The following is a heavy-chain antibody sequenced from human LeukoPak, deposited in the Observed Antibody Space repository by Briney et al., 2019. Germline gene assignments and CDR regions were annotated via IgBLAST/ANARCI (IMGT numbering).Heavy chain of an antibody. Sequence: GGSLRLSCAASGFTFSNYWMHWVRQAPGRWLVWVSRINTDGSITTYADSVKGRFTISRDNAKNTVYLQVNSLRAGDTAVYYCARSGNFRFDYWGQGTLVTVSS. V-gene: IGHV3-74*01. CDR2: INTDGSIT. D-gene: IGHD1-26*01. CDR3: ARSGNFRFDY. CDR1: GFTFSNYW. J-gene: IGHJ4*02.